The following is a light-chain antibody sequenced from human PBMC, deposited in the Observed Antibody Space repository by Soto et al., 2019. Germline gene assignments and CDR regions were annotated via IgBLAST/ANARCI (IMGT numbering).Light chain of an antibody. CDR2: GAS. CDR3: QQYAISPPFT. V-gene: IGKV3-20*01. Sequence: EIVLTQSPGTLSLSPGERATLSCRASQTVGSNYLAWYQQKPGQAPRLLIYGASSRATGIPDWFSGSGSGTDFTLTISRLEPEDFAVYYCQQYAISPPFTFAQGTKLEI. CDR1: QTVGSNY. J-gene: IGKJ2*01.